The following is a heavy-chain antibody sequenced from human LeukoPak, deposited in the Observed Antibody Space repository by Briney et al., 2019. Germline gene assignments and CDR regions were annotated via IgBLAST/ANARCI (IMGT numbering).Heavy chain of an antibody. V-gene: IGHV3-23*01. CDR2: ISGSGGST. CDR3: AKVLGYYVARPLDY. CDR1: GFTFSSYA. Sequence: GGSLRLSCAASGFTFSSYAVSWVRQAPGKGLEWVSAISGSGGSTYYADSVKGRFTISRDNSKNTLYLQMNSLRAEDTAVYYCAKVLGYYVARPLDYWGQGTLVTVSS. J-gene: IGHJ4*02. D-gene: IGHD3-10*02.